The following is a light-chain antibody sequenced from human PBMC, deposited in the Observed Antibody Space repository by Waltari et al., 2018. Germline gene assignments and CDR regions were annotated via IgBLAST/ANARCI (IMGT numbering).Light chain of an antibody. J-gene: IGLJ3*02. CDR1: SSNIGPYY. V-gene: IGLV1-47*01. CDR3: ATWDDSLTAWV. CDR2: RNN. Sequence: QSVLTQPPSTSGTPGQRVTISCSGSSSNIGPYYVYWYHQLPGTAPKLLIYRNNQRASGVPDRCSGSKSGTSASLASSGLRSEDEADYYCATWDDSLTAWVFGGGTKLTVL.